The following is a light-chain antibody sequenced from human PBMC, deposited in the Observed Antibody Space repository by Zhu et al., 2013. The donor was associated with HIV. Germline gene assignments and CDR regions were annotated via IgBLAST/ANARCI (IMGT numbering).Light chain of an antibody. J-gene: IGKJ4*01. V-gene: IGKV1-5*01. CDR2: HAS. CDR3: QQYNTYPVT. CDR1: QSLGSW. Sequence: DIQMSQSPSTLSASVGDRVTITCRASQSLGSWLAWFQQKPGKAPRLLIYHASTLEVGVPSRFSGSGYGTEFTLTISSLHPDDYSTYYCQQYNTYPVTFGGGTKVEIK.